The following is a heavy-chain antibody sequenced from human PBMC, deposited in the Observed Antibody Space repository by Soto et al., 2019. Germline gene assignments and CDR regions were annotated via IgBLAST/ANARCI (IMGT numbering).Heavy chain of an antibody. CDR3: EPSLTGYSSGWYFYYFDY. D-gene: IGHD6-19*01. V-gene: IGHV2-5*02. CDR1: GFSLSTSGVG. CDR2: IYWDDDK. Sequence: SGPTLVNPTQTLTLTCTFSGFSLSTSGVGVGWIRQPPGKALEWLALIYWDDDKRYSPSLKSRLTITKDTSKNRVVLTMTNMDPVDTATYYCEPSLTGYSSGWYFYYFDYWGQGTLVTVS. J-gene: IGHJ4*02.